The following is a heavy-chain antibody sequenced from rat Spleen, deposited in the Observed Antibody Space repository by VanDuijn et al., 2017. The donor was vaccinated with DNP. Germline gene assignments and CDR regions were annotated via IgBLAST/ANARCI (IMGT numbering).Heavy chain of an antibody. V-gene: IGHV5S10*01. Sequence: EVQLVESGGGLVQPGRSLKLSCAASGFTFSDYNMAWVRQAPKKGLEWVATIIYDGSRTYYRDSVKGRFTISRDNAKSTLYLQMDSLRSEDTATYYCATLRWSWGYAMDAWGQGTSVTVS. D-gene: IGHD1-12*02. J-gene: IGHJ4*01. CDR2: IIYDGSRT. CDR1: GFTFSDYN. CDR3: ATLRWSWGYAMDA.